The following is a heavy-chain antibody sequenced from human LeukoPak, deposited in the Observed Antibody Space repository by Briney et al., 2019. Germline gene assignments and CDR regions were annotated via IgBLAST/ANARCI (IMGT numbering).Heavy chain of an antibody. Sequence: SETLPLTCIVSGYSISSGYYWGWIRQPPGKGLEWIGSIYRSGSTYYNPSLKSRVTKSVDTSKNQFSLKLSSVTAADTAVYYCARGPNYMDVWGKGTTVTVSS. V-gene: IGHV4-38-2*02. CDR3: ARGPNYMDV. J-gene: IGHJ6*03. CDR1: GYSISSGYY. CDR2: IYRSGST.